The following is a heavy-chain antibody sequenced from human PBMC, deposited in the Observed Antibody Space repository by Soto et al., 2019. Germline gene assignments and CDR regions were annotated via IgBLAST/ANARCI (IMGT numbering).Heavy chain of an antibody. CDR2: ISGSGGST. Sequence: GGSLRLSCAASGFTFSSYAMSWVRQAPGKGLEWVSAISGSGGSTYYADSVKGRFTISRDNSKNTLYLQMNSLRAEDTAVYYYANAGPGDYYYGMDVWGQGTTVTVSS. D-gene: IGHD3-10*01. V-gene: IGHV3-23*01. J-gene: IGHJ6*02. CDR1: GFTFSSYA. CDR3: ANAGPGDYYYGMDV.